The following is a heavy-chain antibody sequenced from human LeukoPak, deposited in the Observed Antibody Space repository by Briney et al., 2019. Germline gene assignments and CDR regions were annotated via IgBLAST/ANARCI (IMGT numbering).Heavy chain of an antibody. CDR2: ISPGDSDT. V-gene: IGHV5-51*01. J-gene: IGHJ4*02. CDR3: ARRATIFGVVMYYFDY. CDR1: GYSFTSYW. D-gene: IGHD3-3*01. Sequence: GESLKISCKGSGYSFTSYWIGWVRQMPGKGLEWMGIISPGDSDTRYSPSFQGQVTISADKSISTAYLQWSSLKASDTAMYYCARRATIFGVVMYYFDYWGQGTLVTVS.